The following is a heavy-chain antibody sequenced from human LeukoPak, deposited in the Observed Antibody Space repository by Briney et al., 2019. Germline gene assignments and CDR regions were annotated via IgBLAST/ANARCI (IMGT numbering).Heavy chain of an antibody. CDR3: ARSDNDGLLYDAFDI. J-gene: IGHJ3*02. CDR1: GGTFSSYA. D-gene: IGHD2-15*01. V-gene: IGHV1-69*13. CDR2: IIPIFGTA. Sequence: GASVKVSCKASGGTFSSYAISWVRQAPGQGLEWMGGIIPIFGTANYAQKFQGRVTITADESTSTAYMELSSLRSEDTAVYYCARSDNDGLLYDAFDIWGQGTMVTVSS.